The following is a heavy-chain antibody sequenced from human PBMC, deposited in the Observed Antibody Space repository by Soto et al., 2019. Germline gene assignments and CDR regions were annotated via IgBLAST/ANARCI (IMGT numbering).Heavy chain of an antibody. Sequence: GGSLRLSCAASGFTFSGHYMDWVRQAPGKGLEWVGRTRNKANSYTTEYAASVKGRFTISRDDSKNSLYLQMNSLKTEETAVYYWDREGKDSNWYFDLWGRGTLVTVSS. CDR1: GFTFSGHY. CDR2: TRNKANSYTT. V-gene: IGHV3-72*01. J-gene: IGHJ2*01. D-gene: IGHD2-15*01. CDR3: DREGKDSNWYFDL.